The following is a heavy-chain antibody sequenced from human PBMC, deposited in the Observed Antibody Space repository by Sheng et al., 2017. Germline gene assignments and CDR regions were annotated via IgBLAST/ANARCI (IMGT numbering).Heavy chain of an antibody. CDR3: AGRRSGRYCSGGSCHYFDY. Sequence: QVQLQQWGAGLLKPSETLSLTCAVYGGSFSGYYWSWIRQPPGKGLEWIGEINHSGSTNYNPSLKSRVTTSVDTSKNQFSLKLSSVTAADTAVYYCAGRRSGRYCSGGSCHYFDYWGQGTLVTV. CDR1: GGSFSGYY. D-gene: IGHD2-15*01. J-gene: IGHJ4*02. CDR2: INHSGST. V-gene: IGHV4-34*01.